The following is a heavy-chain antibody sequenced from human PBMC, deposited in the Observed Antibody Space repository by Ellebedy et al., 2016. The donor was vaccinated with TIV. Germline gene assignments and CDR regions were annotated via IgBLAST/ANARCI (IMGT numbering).Heavy chain of an antibody. Sequence: ASVKVSCKASGYTFTSYTMNWVRQAPGQGLEWMGWINTNTGNPTYAQGFTGRFVFSLDTSVSTAYLQISSLKAEDTAVYYFAVEGLNGGSYLFDYWGQGTLVTVSS. V-gene: IGHV7-4-1*02. CDR3: AVEGLNGGSYLFDY. D-gene: IGHD1-26*01. CDR2: INTNTGNP. CDR1: GYTFTSYT. J-gene: IGHJ4*02.